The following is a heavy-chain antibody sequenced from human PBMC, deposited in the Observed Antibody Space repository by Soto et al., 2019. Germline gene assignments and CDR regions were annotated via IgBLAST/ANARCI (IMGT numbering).Heavy chain of an antibody. CDR2: ISYDGSNK. D-gene: IGHD6-19*01. CDR3: AKGPSVAAIDY. J-gene: IGHJ4*02. V-gene: IGHV3-30*18. CDR1: GFTFSSYG. Sequence: GSLVLSCAASGFTFSSYGMHWVRQAPGKGLEWVAVISYDGSNKYYADSVKGRFTISRDNSKNTLYLQMNSLRAEDTAVYYCAKGPSVAAIDYWGQGTPVTVYS.